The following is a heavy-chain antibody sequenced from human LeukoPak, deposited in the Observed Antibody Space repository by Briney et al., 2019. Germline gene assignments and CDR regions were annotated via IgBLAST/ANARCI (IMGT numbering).Heavy chain of an antibody. CDR1: GDSISSYN. J-gene: IGHJ4*02. CDR2: IYTSGGS. D-gene: IGHD6-6*01. CDR3: ARLTRLSTSPDRYYLDY. Sequence: SETLSLTCTVSGDSISSYNWSWVRQPPGKGLEWIRYIYTSGGSKYITSLMGRVTISSDTSKNQFSLKLNSLTAADSAVYYCARLTRLSTSPDRYYLDYWGQGTLVTVSS. V-gene: IGHV4-4*09.